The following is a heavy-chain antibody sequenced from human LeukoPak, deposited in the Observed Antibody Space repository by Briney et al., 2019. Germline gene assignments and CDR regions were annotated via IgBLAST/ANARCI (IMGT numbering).Heavy chain of an antibody. CDR2: IYYSGST. D-gene: IGHD6-19*01. Sequence: PSETLSLTCTVSGGSISSYYWSWIRQPPGKGLEWIGYIYYSGSTNYNPSLKSRVTISVDTSKNQFSLKLSSVTAADTAVYYCASASGWGYYYYYMDVWGKGTTVTVSS. CDR3: ASASGWGYYYYYMDV. CDR1: GGSISSYY. V-gene: IGHV4-59*01. J-gene: IGHJ6*03.